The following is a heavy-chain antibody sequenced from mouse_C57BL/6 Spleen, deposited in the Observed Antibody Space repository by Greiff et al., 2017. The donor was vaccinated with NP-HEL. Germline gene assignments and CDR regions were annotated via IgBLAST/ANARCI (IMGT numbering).Heavy chain of an antibody. Sequence: QVQLQQPGAELVRPGSSVKLSCKASGYTFTSYWMDWVKQRPGQGLEWIGNIYPSDSETHYNQKFKDKATLTVDKSSSTAYMQLSSLTSEDSAVYYCARSRGRYFDVWGTVTTVTVSS. V-gene: IGHV1-61*01. D-gene: IGHD3-3*01. CDR1: GYTFTSYW. J-gene: IGHJ1*03. CDR2: IYPSDSET. CDR3: ARSRGRYFDV.